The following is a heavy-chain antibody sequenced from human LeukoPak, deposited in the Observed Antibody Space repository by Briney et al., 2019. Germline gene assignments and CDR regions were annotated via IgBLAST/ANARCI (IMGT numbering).Heavy chain of an antibody. J-gene: IGHJ3*02. CDR1: GYSISSGYY. D-gene: IGHD3-3*01. V-gene: IGHV4-38-2*02. CDR2: IYHSGST. CDR3: ARDPPPRYDFWSGYYRDAFDI. Sequence: PSETLSLTCAVSGYSISSGYYWGWIRQPPGKGLEWIGSIYHSGSTYYNPSLKSRVTISVDTSKNQFSLKLSSVTAADTAVYYCARDPPPRYDFWSGYYRDAFDIWGQGTMVTVSS.